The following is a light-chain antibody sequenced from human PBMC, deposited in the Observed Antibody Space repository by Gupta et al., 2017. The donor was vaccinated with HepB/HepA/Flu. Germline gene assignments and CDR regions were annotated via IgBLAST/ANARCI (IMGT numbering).Light chain of an antibody. CDR2: ATS. V-gene: IGKV1-39*01. J-gene: IGKJ1*01. Sequence: DIQMTQSPSSLFASVGDRVTISCRASQNISPYLNWFQQKPGKAPKLLIFATSTLQSGVPSRFSGSGSGTDFTLTINSLQPEDFATYYCQQSYSILRTFGQGTKVEVK. CDR3: QQSYSILRT. CDR1: QNISPY.